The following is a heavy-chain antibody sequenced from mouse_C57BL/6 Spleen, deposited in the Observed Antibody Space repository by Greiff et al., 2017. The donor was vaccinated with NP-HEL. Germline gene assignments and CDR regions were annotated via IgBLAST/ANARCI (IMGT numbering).Heavy chain of an antibody. Sequence: VQLKQSGPELVKPGASVKISCKASGYSFTDYNMNWVKQSNGKSLEWIGVINPNYGTTSYNQKFKGKATLTVDQSSSTAYMQINSLTSEDSAVYYCARSHYYGSSYPYYYAMDYWGQGTSVTVSS. CDR3: ARSHYYGSSYPYYYAMDY. CDR2: INPNYGTT. CDR1: GYSFTDYN. V-gene: IGHV1-39*01. J-gene: IGHJ4*01. D-gene: IGHD1-1*01.